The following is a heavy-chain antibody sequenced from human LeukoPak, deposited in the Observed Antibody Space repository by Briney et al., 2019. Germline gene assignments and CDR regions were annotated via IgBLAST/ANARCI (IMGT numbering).Heavy chain of an antibody. D-gene: IGHD5-12*01. Sequence: SETLSLTCTVYGGSISNYYWSWFRQPAGMGLEWIGHIYNSGSTNYNPSLKSRVTMSVDTSKDHFSLKLSSGTVTAAAVYFCARDNKWRCTYFDYWSRGTRITVSS. CDR1: GGSISNYY. V-gene: IGHV4-4*07. J-gene: IGHJ4*02. CDR3: ARDNKWRCTYFDY. CDR2: IYNSGST.